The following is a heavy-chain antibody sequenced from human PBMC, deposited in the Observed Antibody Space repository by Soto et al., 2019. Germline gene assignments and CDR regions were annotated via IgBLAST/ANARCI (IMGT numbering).Heavy chain of an antibody. CDR3: ANSYGYYYYCGMDV. CDR1: GGTFSSYA. V-gene: IGHV1-69*13. D-gene: IGHD5-18*01. Sequence: GASVKVSCKASGGTFSSYAISWVRQAPGQGLEWMGGIIPIFGTANYAQKFQGRVTITADESTSTAYMELSSLRSEDTAVYYCANSYGYYYYCGMDVWGQGTTVTVSS. CDR2: IIPIFGTA. J-gene: IGHJ6*02.